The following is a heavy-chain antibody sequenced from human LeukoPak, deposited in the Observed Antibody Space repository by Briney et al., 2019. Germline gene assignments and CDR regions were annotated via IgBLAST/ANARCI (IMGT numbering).Heavy chain of an antibody. CDR2: IYYSGST. V-gene: IGHV4-31*03. Sequence: KASETLSLTCTVSGGSISSGGYYWSWIRQHPGKGLEWIGYIYYSGSTYYNPSLKSRVTISVDTSKNQFSLKLSSVTAADTAVYYCARAGLSGDYGGFDYWGQGTLVTVSS. CDR1: GGSISSGGYY. J-gene: IGHJ4*02. D-gene: IGHD4-17*01. CDR3: ARAGLSGDYGGFDY.